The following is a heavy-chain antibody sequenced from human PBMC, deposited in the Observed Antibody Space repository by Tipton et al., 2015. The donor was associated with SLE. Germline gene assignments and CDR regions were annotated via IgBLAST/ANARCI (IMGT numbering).Heavy chain of an antibody. D-gene: IGHD5-24*01. CDR3: TKDGEMATNDAFDI. CDR1: GGSISSGSYY. V-gene: IGHV4-61*02. J-gene: IGHJ3*02. CDR2: IYTRGST. Sequence: TLSLTCTVSGGSISSGSYYWSWIRQPAGKGLEWLGRIYTRGSTNYNPSLKSRVTISIDTSKNQFSLKLSSVTAADTAVYYCTKDGEMATNDAFDIWGRGTMVTVSS.